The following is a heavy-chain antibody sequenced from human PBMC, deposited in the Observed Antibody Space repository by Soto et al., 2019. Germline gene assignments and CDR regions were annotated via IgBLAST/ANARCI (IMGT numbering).Heavy chain of an antibody. Sequence: QVQLQEPGPGLVKPSQTLSLTCTVSGGSISSGGYYWSWIRRHPGEGLEWLGHIYYNGGTFYNPSLSSRLTISLDTSKKQCSLKLSSVTAADTAVYYCARNPSDFGDYIAFDVWGLGTLVTVSS. CDR3: ARNPSDFGDYIAFDV. V-gene: IGHV4-31*03. CDR2: IYYNGGT. CDR1: GGSISSGGYY. J-gene: IGHJ3*01. D-gene: IGHD4-17*01.